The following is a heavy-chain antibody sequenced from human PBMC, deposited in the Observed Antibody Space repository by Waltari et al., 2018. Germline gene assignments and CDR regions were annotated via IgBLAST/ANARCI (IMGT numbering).Heavy chain of an antibody. CDR2: ISYDGSNK. D-gene: IGHD1-26*01. CDR3: ASYVARGALDY. CDR1: GFTFSSYA. J-gene: IGHJ4*02. Sequence: QVQLVESGGGVVQPGRSLRLSCAASGFTFSSYAMPWVRQAPGKGLEWVAVISYDGSNKYYADSVKGRFTISRDNSKNTLYLQMNSLRAEDTAVYYCASYVARGALDYWGQGTLVTVSS. V-gene: IGHV3-30-3*01.